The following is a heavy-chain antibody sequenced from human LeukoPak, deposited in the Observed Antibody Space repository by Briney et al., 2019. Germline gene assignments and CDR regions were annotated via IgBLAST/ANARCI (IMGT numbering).Heavy chain of an antibody. CDR3: ARLGIVGATLAFDI. CDR1: GYTFTTYA. CDR2: ISAGNGDT. D-gene: IGHD1-26*01. Sequence: GASVKVSCKASGYTFTTYAFHWVRQAPGQRLEWVGWISAGNGDTKYSQKFQGRVTITRDTSASTVYMDLSSLRSEDTALYYCARLGIVGATLAFDIWGQGTMVTVSS. J-gene: IGHJ3*02. V-gene: IGHV1-3*01.